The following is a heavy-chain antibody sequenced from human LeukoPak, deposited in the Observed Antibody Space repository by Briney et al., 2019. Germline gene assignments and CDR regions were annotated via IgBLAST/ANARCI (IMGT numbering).Heavy chain of an antibody. CDR1: GGSVSNSNYY. J-gene: IGHJ4*02. D-gene: IGHD2-15*01. V-gene: IGHV4-39*01. Sequence: SETLSLTCTVSGGSVSNSNYYCGWVRQPPGKGLEWIGSIYYSGSTYYNPSLKSRVTISVDTSKNQFSLKLSSVTAADTAVYFCARQRGYCSGGSCYGMFDYWGQGTLVTVSS. CDR3: ARQRGYCSGGSCYGMFDY. CDR2: IYYSGST.